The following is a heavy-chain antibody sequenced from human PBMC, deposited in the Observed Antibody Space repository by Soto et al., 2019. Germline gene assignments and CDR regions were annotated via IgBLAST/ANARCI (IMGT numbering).Heavy chain of an antibody. CDR1: GFTFNTYS. CDR2: ISTSSSTI. Sequence: GGSLRLSCAASGFTFNTYSMNWVRQAPGRGLEWVSYISTSSSTIYYADSVKGRFTISRDNAKNSLYLQMNSLRAEDTAVYYCAKDRAYSSSWPNWFDPWGQGTLVTVSS. J-gene: IGHJ5*02. V-gene: IGHV3-48*01. CDR3: AKDRAYSSSWPNWFDP. D-gene: IGHD6-13*01.